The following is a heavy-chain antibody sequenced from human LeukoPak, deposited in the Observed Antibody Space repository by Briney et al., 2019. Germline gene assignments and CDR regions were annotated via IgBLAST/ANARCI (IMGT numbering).Heavy chain of an antibody. CDR2: INPNSGGT. J-gene: IGHJ6*02. CDR1: GYTFTGYY. V-gene: IGHV1-2*02. CDR3: ARNLEYSSGWYQIPYYYYYYGMDV. D-gene: IGHD6-19*01. Sequence: ASVKVSCKASGYTFTGYYMHWVRQAPGQGLEWMGWINPNSGGTNYAQKFQGRVTMTRDTSISTAYMELSRLRSDDTAVYYCARNLEYSSGWYQIPYYYYYYGMDVWDQGTTVTVSS.